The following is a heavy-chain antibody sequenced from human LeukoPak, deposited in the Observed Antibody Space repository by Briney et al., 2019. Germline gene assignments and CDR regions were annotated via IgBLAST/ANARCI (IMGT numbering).Heavy chain of an antibody. Sequence: SVKVSCKASGGTFSSYAISWVRQAPGQGLEWMGGIIPIFGTANYAQKFQGRVTITADESTSTAYMELSSLRSEDTAVYYCARGYSSGWYDDYYYGMDVWGQGTTVTVSS. V-gene: IGHV1-69*01. J-gene: IGHJ6*02. D-gene: IGHD6-19*01. CDR3: ARGYSSGWYDDYYYGMDV. CDR2: IIPIFGTA. CDR1: GGTFSSYA.